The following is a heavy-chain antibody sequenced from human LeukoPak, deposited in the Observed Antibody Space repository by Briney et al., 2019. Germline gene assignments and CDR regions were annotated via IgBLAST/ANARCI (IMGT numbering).Heavy chain of an antibody. CDR2: ISWNSGSI. J-gene: IGHJ3*02. CDR1: GFTFDDYA. Sequence: GGSLRLSCAASGFTFDDYAMHWVRQAPGKGLEWVSGISWNSGSIDYADSVKGRFTISRDNAKNSLYLQMNSLRAEDTALYYCAKDYSSSWRDAFDIWGQGTMVTVSS. V-gene: IGHV3-9*01. CDR3: AKDYSSSWRDAFDI. D-gene: IGHD6-13*01.